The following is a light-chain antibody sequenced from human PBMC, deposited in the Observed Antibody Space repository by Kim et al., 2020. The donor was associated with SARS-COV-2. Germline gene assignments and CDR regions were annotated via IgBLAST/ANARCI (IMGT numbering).Light chain of an antibody. V-gene: IGLV1-47*01. CDR1: SSSIGSND. Sequence: GQMVTIACSGSSSSIGSNDLSLFHHLQRTAPTLLIHRSDQRPSGVPHRFSGAKSGTSASLAIIGLRAEDDADYYCATWDDSLSAWVFGGGTQLTVL. J-gene: IGLJ3*02. CDR2: RSD. CDR3: ATWDDSLSAWV.